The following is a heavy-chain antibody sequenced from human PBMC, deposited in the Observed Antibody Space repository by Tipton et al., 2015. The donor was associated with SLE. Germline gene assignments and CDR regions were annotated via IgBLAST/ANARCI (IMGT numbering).Heavy chain of an antibody. V-gene: IGHV4-61*02. CDR1: GGSITSGSYF. Sequence: TLSLTCTVSGGSITSGSYFYNWIRQPAGKGLEWIGRLYTSGTIDYNPSLKSRVTISVDTSKNQLSLKLTSVTAADTAIYYCARAYGLASPGSFDYWGQGALVIVSS. CDR2: LYTSGTI. D-gene: IGHD5-24*01. J-gene: IGHJ4*02. CDR3: ARAYGLASPGSFDY.